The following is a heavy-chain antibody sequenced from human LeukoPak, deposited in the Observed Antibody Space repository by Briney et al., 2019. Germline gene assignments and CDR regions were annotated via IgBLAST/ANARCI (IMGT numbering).Heavy chain of an antibody. Sequence: GGSLRLSWAASGFNFNTYSMNWVRQAPGKGLESVSYISSSSSIIYYADSVKGRFTISRDNAKTSLYLQMNSLRAEDTAVYYCARDYYFDSSGYPLDYWGQGTLVTVSS. V-gene: IGHV3-48*04. CDR2: ISSSSSII. CDR3: ARDYYFDSSGYPLDY. CDR1: GFNFNTYS. D-gene: IGHD3-22*01. J-gene: IGHJ4*02.